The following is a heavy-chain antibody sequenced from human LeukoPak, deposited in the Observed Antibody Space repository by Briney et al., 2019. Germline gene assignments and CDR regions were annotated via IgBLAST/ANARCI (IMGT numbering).Heavy chain of an antibody. D-gene: IGHD3-3*01. CDR3: AKDHYWSIDY. Sequence: QSGGSLRLSCAASGFTFDDYAMHWVRQAPGKGLEWVSGISWNSGTIGHADSVKGRFTISRDNAKDSLYLQMNSLRAEDTGVYYCAKDHYWSIDYWGRGTLVTVSS. CDR1: GFTFDDYA. V-gene: IGHV3-9*01. CDR2: ISWNSGTI. J-gene: IGHJ4*02.